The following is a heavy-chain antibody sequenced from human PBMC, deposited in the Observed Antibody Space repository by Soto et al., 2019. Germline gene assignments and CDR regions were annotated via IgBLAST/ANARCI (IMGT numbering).Heavy chain of an antibody. V-gene: IGHV3-30-3*01. D-gene: IGHD6-19*01. CDR1: GFTFSSYA. J-gene: IGHJ4*02. CDR2: ISYDGSNK. Sequence: QVQLVESGGGVVQPGRSLILSCAASGFTFSSYAMHWVRQAPGKGLEWVAVISYDGSNKYYADSVKGRFTISRDNSKNTLYLQMNSLRAEDTAVYYCARERSSGWYYFDYWGQGTLVTVSS. CDR3: ARERSSGWYYFDY.